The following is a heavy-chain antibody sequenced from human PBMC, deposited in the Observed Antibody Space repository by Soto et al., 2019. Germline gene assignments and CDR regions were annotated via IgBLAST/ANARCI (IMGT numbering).Heavy chain of an antibody. J-gene: IGHJ4*02. Sequence: EVPLVESGGALVKPGESLTLSCAASGFTFNSAWMTWVRQAPGKGLEWVGRIKSKTDGGTIDYAAPVKGRFTISRDDSKNTLYLQMTSLKTEDTAVYYCTTWRREKSCTSVSCYGDGAYWGQGTLVTVSS. CDR3: TTWRREKSCTSVSCYGDGAY. CDR2: IKSKTDGGTI. CDR1: GFTFNSAW. V-gene: IGHV3-15*02. D-gene: IGHD2-2*01.